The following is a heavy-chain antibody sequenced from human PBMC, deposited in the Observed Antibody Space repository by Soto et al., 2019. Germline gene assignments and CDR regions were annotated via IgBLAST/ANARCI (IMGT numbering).Heavy chain of an antibody. CDR3: ARDKITGLSDY. J-gene: IGHJ4*02. V-gene: IGHV4-34*01. CDR2: INHSGST. D-gene: IGHD2-8*02. CDR1: GGSFSGYY. Sequence: SETLSLTCAVYGGSFSGYYWTWIRQPPGTGLEWIGEINHSGSTNYNPSLKSRVTISVDTSKNQFSLKLTSVTAADTAVYYCARDKITGLSDYWGQGTLVTASS.